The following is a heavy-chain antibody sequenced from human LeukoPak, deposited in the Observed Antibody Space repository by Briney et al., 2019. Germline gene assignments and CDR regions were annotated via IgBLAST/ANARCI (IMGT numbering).Heavy chain of an antibody. V-gene: IGHV3-23*01. D-gene: IGHD6-6*01. CDR3: AVTRNNLGPIAARPRTSHDY. Sequence: PGGSLRLSCAASGFTFSSYAMSWVRQAPGKGLEWVSAISGSGGSTYYADSVKGRFTISRDNSKNTLYLQMNSLRAEDTAVYYCAVTRNNLGPIAARPRTSHDYWGQGTLVTVSS. CDR1: GFTFSSYA. J-gene: IGHJ4*02. CDR2: ISGSGGST.